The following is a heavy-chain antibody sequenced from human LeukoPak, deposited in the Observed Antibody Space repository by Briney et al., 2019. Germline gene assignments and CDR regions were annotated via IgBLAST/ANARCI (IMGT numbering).Heavy chain of an antibody. Sequence: GASLQISCEGSGSIFTSYWIGWGRQLPGKGLEWMGIIYPGGSDTRYSPSFQGQVTISADKSISTAYLQWSSLKASDTAMYYCARQQDSSGYYYDAFDIWGQGTMVTVSS. J-gene: IGHJ3*02. D-gene: IGHD3-22*01. CDR1: GSIFTSYW. CDR2: IYPGGSDT. CDR3: ARQQDSSGYYYDAFDI. V-gene: IGHV5-51*01.